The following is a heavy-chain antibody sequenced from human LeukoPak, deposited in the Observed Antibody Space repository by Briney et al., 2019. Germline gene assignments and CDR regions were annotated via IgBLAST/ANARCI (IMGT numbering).Heavy chain of an antibody. J-gene: IGHJ5*02. CDR2: IKEDGTKK. V-gene: IGHV3-7*01. D-gene: IGHD6-13*01. CDR1: GFTFNTFW. Sequence: GGSLRLSCAASGFTFNTFWMSWVRQTPGKGLELVANIKEDGTKKYYVDSVKGRFTISRDNAENSLYLQMNGLRAEDTAVYYCAREAAGYDPWGQGTLVTVSS. CDR3: AREAAGYDP.